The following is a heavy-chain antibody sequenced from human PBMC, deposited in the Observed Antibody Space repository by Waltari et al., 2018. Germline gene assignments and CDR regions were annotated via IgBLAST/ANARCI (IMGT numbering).Heavy chain of an antibody. CDR1: GYTFTGYY. D-gene: IGHD3-9*01. CDR2: INPNSGGT. J-gene: IGHJ6*02. CDR3: ARDYYDILTKYYYYGMDV. V-gene: IGHV1-2*06. Sequence: QVQLVQSGAEVKKPGASVKVSCKASGYTFTGYYMHWVRQAPGQGLEWMGRINPNSGGTNYAQKFQGRVTMTRDTSISTAYMELSRLRSDDTAVYYCARDYYDILTKYYYYGMDVWGQGTTVTVSS.